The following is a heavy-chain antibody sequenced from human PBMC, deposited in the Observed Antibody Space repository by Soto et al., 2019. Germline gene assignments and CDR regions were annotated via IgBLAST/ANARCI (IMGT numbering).Heavy chain of an antibody. V-gene: IGHV3-30-3*01. J-gene: IGHJ6*02. CDR1: GFTFSSYA. CDR2: ISYDGSNK. CDR3: ARAHYDFWSGYPRYYYYGMDV. Sequence: GGSLRLSCAASGFTFSSYAIHWVRQAPGKGLEWVAVISYDGSNKYYADSVKGRFTISRDNSKNTLYLQMNSLRAEDTAVYYCARAHYDFWSGYPRYYYYGMDVWGQGTTVTVSS. D-gene: IGHD3-3*01.